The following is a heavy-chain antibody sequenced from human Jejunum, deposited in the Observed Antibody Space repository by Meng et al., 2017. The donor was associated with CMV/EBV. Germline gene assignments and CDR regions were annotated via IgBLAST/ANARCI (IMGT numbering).Heavy chain of an antibody. D-gene: IGHD6-19*01. CDR1: A. CDR2: ISGSADST. J-gene: IGHJ6*02. V-gene: IGHV3-23*01. CDR3: ARDSSFAVAPGRLSTTFYGMDV. Sequence: AMSWVRQAPGKGLEWVAAISGSADSTYYADSVKGRFTISRDNSKNTLYLEMNSLRAEDTAQYYCARDSSFAVAPGRLSTTFYGMDVWGQGTTVTVSS.